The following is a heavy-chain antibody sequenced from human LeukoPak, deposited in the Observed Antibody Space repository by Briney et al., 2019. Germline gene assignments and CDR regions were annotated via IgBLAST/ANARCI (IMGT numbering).Heavy chain of an antibody. V-gene: IGHV4-4*09. Sequence: PLETLSLTCTVSGGSISSYYWSWIRQPPGEGLEWIGYIYTSGSTNYNPSLKSRVTISVDTSKNQFSLKLSSVTAADTAVYYCARSTPDFWSGYHDYWGQGTLVTVSS. CDR2: IYTSGST. CDR1: GGSISSYY. CDR3: ARSTPDFWSGYHDY. D-gene: IGHD3-3*01. J-gene: IGHJ4*02.